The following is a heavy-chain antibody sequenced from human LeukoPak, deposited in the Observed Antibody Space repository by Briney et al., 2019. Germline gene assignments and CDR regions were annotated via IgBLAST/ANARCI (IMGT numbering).Heavy chain of an antibody. D-gene: IGHD6-13*01. CDR3: ARGRGSSWPGNY. V-gene: IGHV1-8*03. CDR2: MNPNGGNT. Sequence: ASVKVSCKASGYTFTSYDINWVRQATGQGLEWMGWMNPNGGNTGYAQKFQGRVTITRNTSISTAYMELSSLRSEDTAVYYCARGRGSSWPGNYWGQGTLVTVSS. CDR1: GYTFTSYD. J-gene: IGHJ4*02.